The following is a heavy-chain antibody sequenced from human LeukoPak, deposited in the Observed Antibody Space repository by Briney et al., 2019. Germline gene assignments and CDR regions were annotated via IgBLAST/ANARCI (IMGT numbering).Heavy chain of an antibody. D-gene: IGHD6-6*01. CDR2: ISSSSSYI. CDR1: GFTFSNYA. CDR3: ARDRLVLRPRSSSDY. J-gene: IGHJ4*02. V-gene: IGHV3-21*01. Sequence: GGSLRLSCAVSGFTFSNYAMTWVRQAPGKGLEWVSSISSSSSYIYYADSVKGRFTISRDNAKNSLYLQMNSLRAEDTAIYYCARDRLVLRPRSSSDYWGQGTLVTVSS.